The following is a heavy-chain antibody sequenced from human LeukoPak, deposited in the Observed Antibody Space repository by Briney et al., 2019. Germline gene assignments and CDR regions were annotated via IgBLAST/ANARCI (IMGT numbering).Heavy chain of an antibody. CDR2: INHSGST. Sequence: PSETLSLTCAVYGGSFSGYYWSWIRQPPGKGLEWIGEINHSGSTNYNPSLKSRVTISVDTSKNQFSLKLSSVTAADTAVYYCARVKYGIYSVFDYWGQGTLVTVSS. J-gene: IGHJ4*02. V-gene: IGHV4-34*01. CDR3: ARVKYGIYSVFDY. CDR1: GGSFSGYY. D-gene: IGHD1-26*01.